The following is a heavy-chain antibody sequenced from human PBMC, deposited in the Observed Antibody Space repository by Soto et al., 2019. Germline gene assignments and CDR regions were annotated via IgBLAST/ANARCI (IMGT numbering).Heavy chain of an antibody. CDR2: ISWNSGSI. V-gene: IGHV3-9*01. CDR3: AKVRDDFWSGYDAFDI. D-gene: IGHD3-3*01. J-gene: IGHJ3*02. CDR1: GFTFDDSA. Sequence: SLRLSCAASGFTFDDSAMHWVRQAPGKGLEWVSGISWNSGSIGYADSVKGRFTISRDNAKNSLYLQMNSLRAEDTALYYCAKVRDDFWSGYDAFDIWGQGTMVTVSS.